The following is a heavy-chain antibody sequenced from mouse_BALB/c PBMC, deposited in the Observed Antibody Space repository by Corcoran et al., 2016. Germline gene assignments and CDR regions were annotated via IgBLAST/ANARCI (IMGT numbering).Heavy chain of an antibody. Sequence: QIQLVQSGPELKKPGEAVKISCKASGYTFTNYGMNWVKQAPGKGLKWMGWINTYTGEPTYADDFKGRFAFSLETSASTPYLQINNLQNEDTATYFCARPYDYDLAYWGQGTLVTVAA. CDR2: INTYTGEP. D-gene: IGHD2-4*01. J-gene: IGHJ3*01. V-gene: IGHV9-3-1*01. CDR3: ARPYDYDLAY. CDR1: GYTFTNYG.